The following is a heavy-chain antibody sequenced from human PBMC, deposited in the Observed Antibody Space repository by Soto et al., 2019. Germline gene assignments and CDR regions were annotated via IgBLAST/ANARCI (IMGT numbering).Heavy chain of an antibody. V-gene: IGHV4-61*01. J-gene: IGHJ4*02. CDR1: GASVNSGSYY. Sequence: SETLSLTCTVSGASVNSGSYYWSWIRQPPGMGLEWIGNIFYSGSTNYNPSLKSRVTMSLSTSKNQFSLQLSSVTAADTAVYYCARVSLPYYYHTSGQQYFDYWGQGTLVTVYS. CDR3: ARVSLPYYYHTSGQQYFDY. CDR2: IFYSGST. D-gene: IGHD3-22*01.